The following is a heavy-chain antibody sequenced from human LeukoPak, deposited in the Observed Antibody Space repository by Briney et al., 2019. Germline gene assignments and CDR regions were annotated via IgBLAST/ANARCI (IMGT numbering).Heavy chain of an antibody. J-gene: IGHJ4*02. CDR2: ISGSGGST. D-gene: IGHD4-17*01. Sequence: SGGSLRLSCAASGFTFSSYAMSWVRQAPGKGLEWVSAISGSGGSTYYADSVKGRFTISRDNSKNTVYLQMNSLRAEDTAVYYCAKTLHYGHFGKFDSWGQGTLVTVSS. CDR3: AKTLHYGHFGKFDS. V-gene: IGHV3-23*01. CDR1: GFTFSSYA.